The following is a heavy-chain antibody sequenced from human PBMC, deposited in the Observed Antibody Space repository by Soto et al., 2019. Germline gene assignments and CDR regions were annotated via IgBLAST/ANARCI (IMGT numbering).Heavy chain of an antibody. J-gene: IGHJ4*02. V-gene: IGHV4-39*01. CDR1: GGSIGSSRYY. CDR3: GRSYWVAYYFDC. CDR2: IYYSGST. Sequence: SETLCLTCTVSGGSIGSSRYYWGWIRQPPGKRLEWIGSIYYSGSTYYNPYLKSRVTIAVYMSKNQFSLKLSSVTAADTAVYYCGRSYWVAYYFDCWGQGTLVTVSS. D-gene: IGHD2-15*01.